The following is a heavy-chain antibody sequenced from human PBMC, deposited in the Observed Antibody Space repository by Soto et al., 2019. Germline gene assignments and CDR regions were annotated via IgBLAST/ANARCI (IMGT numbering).Heavy chain of an antibody. Sequence: QVQLVESGGGVVQPGRSLRLSCAASGFTFSSYGMHWVRQAPGKGLEWLAVISYDGSHKSYTDSVKGRFTISRDNSKNTLYLQMNSLRAEDMAVFYCARVNGYGKHSYASDWGQGTVVTVSS. CDR1: GFTFSSYG. J-gene: IGHJ4*02. D-gene: IGHD5-12*01. CDR2: ISYDGSHK. CDR3: ARVNGYGKHSYASD. V-gene: IGHV3-30*03.